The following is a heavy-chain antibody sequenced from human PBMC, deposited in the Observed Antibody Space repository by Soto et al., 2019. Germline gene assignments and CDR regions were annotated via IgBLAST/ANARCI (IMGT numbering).Heavy chain of an antibody. J-gene: IGHJ5*02. V-gene: IGHV3-33*01. CDR2: IWSDGSKE. CDR3: ARDKGVTCLDT. D-gene: IGHD2-8*01. CDR1: GLPFSASG. Sequence: QLVESGGRVVQPGGSLRLSCAASGLPFSASGMHWVRQAPGKGLEWLAMIWSDGSKEYYVDSVQGRFTISRDNSQNMVFLQMDSLRAEDTAVYYCARDKGVTCLDTWGQGNMVTVSS.